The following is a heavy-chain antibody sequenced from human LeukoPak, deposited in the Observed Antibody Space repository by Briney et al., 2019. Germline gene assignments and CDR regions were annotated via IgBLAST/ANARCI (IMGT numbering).Heavy chain of an antibody. D-gene: IGHD6-19*01. J-gene: IGHJ4*02. CDR1: GFTFSSYG. V-gene: IGHV3-30*03. Sequence: GGSLRLSCAASGFTFSSYGMHWVRQAPGKGLEWVAVISYDGSNKYYADSVKGRFTISRDNSKNTLYPQMNSLRAEDTAVYYCARIAVAGEDGPFFDYWGQGTLVTVSS. CDR3: ARIAVAGEDGPFFDY. CDR2: ISYDGSNK.